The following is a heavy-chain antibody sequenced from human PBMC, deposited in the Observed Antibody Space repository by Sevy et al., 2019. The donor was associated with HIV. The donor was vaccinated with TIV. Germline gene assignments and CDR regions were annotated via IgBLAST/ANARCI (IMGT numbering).Heavy chain of an antibody. Sequence: GGSLRLSCAASGFTFSSYAIHWVRQAPGKGLEWVAVISYDGSKKYYADSVKGRFTISRDNSKNTLYLQMNSLRAEDTAVYYCARDSGAYYYDSSGYCDYWGQGTLVTVSS. CDR1: GFTFSSYA. J-gene: IGHJ4*02. CDR2: ISYDGSKK. D-gene: IGHD3-22*01. CDR3: ARDSGAYYYDSSGYCDY. V-gene: IGHV3-30-3*01.